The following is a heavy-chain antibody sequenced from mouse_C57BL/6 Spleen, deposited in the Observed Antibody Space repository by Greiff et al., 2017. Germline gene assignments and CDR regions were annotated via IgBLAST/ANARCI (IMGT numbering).Heavy chain of an antibody. J-gene: IGHJ1*03. V-gene: IGHV1-55*01. CDR1: GYTFTSYW. CDR3: ASEESNYDWYFDV. Sequence: QVQLQQSGAELVKPGASVKMSCKASGYTFTSYWITWVKQRPGQGLEWIGDIYPGSGSTNYNEKFKSKATLTVDTSSSTAYMQLSSLTSEDSAVYYCASEESNYDWYFDVWGTGTTVTVSS. D-gene: IGHD2-5*01. CDR2: IYPGSGST.